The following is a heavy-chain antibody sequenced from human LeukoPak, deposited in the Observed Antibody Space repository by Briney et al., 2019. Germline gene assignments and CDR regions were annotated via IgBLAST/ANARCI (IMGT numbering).Heavy chain of an antibody. V-gene: IGHV3-23*01. CDR1: GFTFGSYA. Sequence: GGSLRLSCAASGFTFGSYAMSWVRQAPGKGLEWVSAISGSGGSTYYADSVKGRFTISRDNSKNTLYLQMNSLRAEDTAVYYCAKSCGGSCAGDYWGQGTLVTVSS. CDR2: ISGSGGST. CDR3: AKSCGGSCAGDY. J-gene: IGHJ4*02. D-gene: IGHD2-15*01.